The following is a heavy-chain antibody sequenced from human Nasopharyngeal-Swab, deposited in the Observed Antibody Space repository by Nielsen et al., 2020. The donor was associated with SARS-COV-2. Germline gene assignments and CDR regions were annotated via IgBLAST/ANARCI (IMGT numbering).Heavy chain of an antibody. J-gene: IGHJ6*04. V-gene: IGHV3-15*07. CDR2: IKSKTDGGTT. Sequence: WIRQPPGKGLEWVGRIKSKTDGGTTDYAAPVKGRFTISRDDSKNTLYLQTNSLKTEDTAVYYCTTDGTTTVTTWVDVWGKGTTVTVSS. CDR3: TTDGTTTVTTWVDV. D-gene: IGHD4-17*01.